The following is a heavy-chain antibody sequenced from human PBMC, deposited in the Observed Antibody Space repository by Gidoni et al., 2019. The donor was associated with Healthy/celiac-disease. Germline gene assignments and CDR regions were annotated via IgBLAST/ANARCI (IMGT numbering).Heavy chain of an antibody. J-gene: IGHJ4*02. CDR2: IRSKANSYAT. V-gene: IGHV3-73*02. Sequence: EVQLVESGGGLVQPGGSLKLSCAASGFTFSGSAMHWVRQASGKGLEWVGRIRSKANSYATAYAASVKGRFTISRDDSKNTAYLQMNSLKTEDTAVYYCTSRVGSFDYWGQGTLVTVSS. CDR1: GFTFSGSA. D-gene: IGHD1-26*01. CDR3: TSRVGSFDY.